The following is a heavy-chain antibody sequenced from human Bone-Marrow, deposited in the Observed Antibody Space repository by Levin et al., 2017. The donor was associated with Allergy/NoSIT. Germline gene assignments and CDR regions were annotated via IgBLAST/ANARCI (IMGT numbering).Heavy chain of an antibody. D-gene: IGHD2-8*02. Sequence: PGGSLRLSCTVSGFTFSIYSINWVRQAPGKGLEWVSSISSSGSDTYYVDSVRGRFTISRDNAKNSLTLQMNSLRAEDTAVYYCAWGIKGDVQVALKEGCDIWGQGTMVAVS. V-gene: IGHV3-21*01. CDR3: AWGIKGDVQVALKEGCDI. J-gene: IGHJ3*02. CDR1: GFTFSIYS. CDR2: ISSSGSDT.